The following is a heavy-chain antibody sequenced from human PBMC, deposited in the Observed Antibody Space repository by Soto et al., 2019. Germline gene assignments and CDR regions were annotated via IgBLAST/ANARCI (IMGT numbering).Heavy chain of an antibody. J-gene: IGHJ4*02. CDR3: ATLVYDTCLNYMYFEV. CDR1: GGSISSGNW. V-gene: IGHV4-4*02. D-gene: IGHD2-8*01. Sequence: SETLSLACALSGGSISSGNWWTWVRQTPQRGLEYIGEIFHDGTANYYPSFERRVAISVDTSKNQFSLKLTSVTAADTAIYFCATLVYDTCLNYMYFEVWGQGALVNVSS. CDR2: IFHDGTA.